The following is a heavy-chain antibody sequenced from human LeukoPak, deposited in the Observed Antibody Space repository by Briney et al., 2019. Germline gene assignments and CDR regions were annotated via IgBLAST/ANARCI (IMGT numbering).Heavy chain of an antibody. D-gene: IGHD5-18*01. CDR2: IYYSGST. V-gene: IGHV4-31*03. Sequence: SQTLSLTCTVSGGSISSGGYYWSWIRQHPGKGLEWIGYIYYSGSTYYNPSLKSRVTISVDTSKNQLSLRLSSVTAADTAVYYCARGGYSYGLGWFDPWGQGTLVIASP. J-gene: IGHJ5*02. CDR1: GGSISSGGYY. CDR3: ARGGYSYGLGWFDP.